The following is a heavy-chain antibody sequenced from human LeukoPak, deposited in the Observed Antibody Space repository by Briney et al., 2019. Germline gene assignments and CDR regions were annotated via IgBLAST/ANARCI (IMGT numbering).Heavy chain of an antibody. CDR3: ARDLRSSGYYAFDY. Sequence: PGGSLRLSCAASGFTFSSYRMNWVRQAPGKGLEWVSYISSSSSTIYYADSVKGRFTISRDNAKNSLYLQMNSLRAEDTAVYYCARDLRSSGYYAFDYWGQGTLVTVSS. J-gene: IGHJ4*02. CDR1: GFTFSSYR. D-gene: IGHD3-22*01. CDR2: ISSSSSTI. V-gene: IGHV3-48*01.